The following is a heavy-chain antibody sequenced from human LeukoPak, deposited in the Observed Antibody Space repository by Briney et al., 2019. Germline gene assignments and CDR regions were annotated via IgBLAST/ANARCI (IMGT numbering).Heavy chain of an antibody. CDR2: IYYSGST. J-gene: IGHJ4*02. Sequence: SETLSLTCTVSGGSISSYYWSWIRQPPGKGLEWIGYIYYSGSTNYNPSLKSRVTISVDTSKNQFSLKLSSVTATDTAVYYCARQGTQWLFDYWGQGTLVTVSS. CDR1: GGSISSYY. CDR3: ARQGTQWLFDY. D-gene: IGHD6-19*01. V-gene: IGHV4-59*08.